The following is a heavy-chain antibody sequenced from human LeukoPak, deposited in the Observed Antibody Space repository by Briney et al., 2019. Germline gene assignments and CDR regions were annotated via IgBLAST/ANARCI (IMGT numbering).Heavy chain of an antibody. V-gene: IGHV5-10-1*01. J-gene: IGHJ5*02. CDR1: GYSFITYW. D-gene: IGHD2-2*01. CDR3: AGTGYCSSTSCYSWFDP. Sequence: GESLKISCKGSGYSFITYWINWVRQMPGKGLEWMGRIDPSDSYTNFSPSFQGHVTISADKSISTAYLQWSSLKASDTAMYYCAGTGYCSSTSCYSWFDPWGQGTLVTVSS. CDR2: IDPSDSYT.